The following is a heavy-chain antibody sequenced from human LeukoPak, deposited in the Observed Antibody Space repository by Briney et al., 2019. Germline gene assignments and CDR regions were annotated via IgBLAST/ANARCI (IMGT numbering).Heavy chain of an antibody. CDR1: GFTFSSYS. CDR2: IGSSSSYI. V-gene: IGHV3-21*01. Sequence: PGGSLRLSCAASGFTFSSYSMNWVRQAPGKGLEWVSSIGSSSSYIYYADSVKGRFTISRDNAKNSLYLQMNSLRAEDTAVYYCARDRIAAAGWFDPWGQGTLVTVSS. CDR3: ARDRIAAAGWFDP. J-gene: IGHJ5*02. D-gene: IGHD6-13*01.